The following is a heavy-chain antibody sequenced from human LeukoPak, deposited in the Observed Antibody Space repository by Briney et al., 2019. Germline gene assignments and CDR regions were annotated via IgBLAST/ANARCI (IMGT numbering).Heavy chain of an antibody. CDR2: ISGSGGST. D-gene: IGHD1-26*01. CDR1: GFTFSSYA. Sequence: GGSLRLSCAASGFTFSSYAMSWVRQAPGKGLESVSAISGSGGSTYYADSVKGRFTISRDNSKNTLYLQMNSLRAEDTAVYYCAKAPARIVGAHFDYWGQGTLVTVSS. J-gene: IGHJ4*02. CDR3: AKAPARIVGAHFDY. V-gene: IGHV3-23*01.